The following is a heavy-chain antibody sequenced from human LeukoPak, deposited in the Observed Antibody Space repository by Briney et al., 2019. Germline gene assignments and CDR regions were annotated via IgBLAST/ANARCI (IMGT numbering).Heavy chain of an antibody. J-gene: IGHJ4*02. Sequence: GGSLRLSCAASGFTFSSYATHWVRQAPGKGLEWVAVISYDGSNKYYADSVKGRFTISRDNSKNTLYLQMNSLRAEDTAVYYCARGGPGATSYFDYWGQGTLVTVSS. D-gene: IGHD1-26*01. CDR3: ARGGPGATSYFDY. V-gene: IGHV3-30-3*01. CDR1: GFTFSSYA. CDR2: ISYDGSNK.